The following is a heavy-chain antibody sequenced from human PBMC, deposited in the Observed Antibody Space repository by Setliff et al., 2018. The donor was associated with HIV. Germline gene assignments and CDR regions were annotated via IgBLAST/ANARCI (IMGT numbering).Heavy chain of an antibody. V-gene: IGHV3-7*03. Sequence: PGGSLRLSCAASGFTFPTYWISWVRQAPGKGLEWVANIKRDGTETHYVGSVRGRFTISRDNAKNPLYLQMDSLRADDTAVYYCVRGVKDKQWLGTYAFDIWGQGTMVTVS. D-gene: IGHD6-19*01. CDR2: IKRDGTET. CDR1: GFTFPTYW. J-gene: IGHJ3*02. CDR3: VRGVKDKQWLGTYAFDI.